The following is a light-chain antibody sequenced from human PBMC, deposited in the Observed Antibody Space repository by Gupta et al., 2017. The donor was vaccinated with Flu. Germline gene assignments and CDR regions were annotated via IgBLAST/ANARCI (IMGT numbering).Light chain of an antibody. CDR2: RHN. CDR3: AVWDDSLSGRL. CDR1: SSNIGSNF. Sequence: RVTIFCSGSSSNIGSNFVRWYQHLPGTAPKLLIYRHNQRPSGVPDRFSASKSGTSASLAISGLRSEDEANYYCAVWDDSLSGRLFGGGTKLTVL. V-gene: IGLV1-47*01. J-gene: IGLJ2*01.